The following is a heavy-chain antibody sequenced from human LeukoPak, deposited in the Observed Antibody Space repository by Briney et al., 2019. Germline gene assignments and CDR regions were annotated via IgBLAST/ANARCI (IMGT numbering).Heavy chain of an antibody. CDR1: GVTFSSYS. V-gene: IGHV3-23*01. D-gene: IGHD1-7*01. CDR2: INDSGSAT. J-gene: IGHJ4*02. Sequence: PAGSLRLSCAASGVTFSSYSMSWVRQPPGKGLEWVSTINDSGSATYYADSVKRLSTITRENSKTTLYFHMKMLRAEDTAVYYCANKGKKTGTDYFDYWGQGTLVTVSS. CDR3: ANKGKKTGTDYFDY.